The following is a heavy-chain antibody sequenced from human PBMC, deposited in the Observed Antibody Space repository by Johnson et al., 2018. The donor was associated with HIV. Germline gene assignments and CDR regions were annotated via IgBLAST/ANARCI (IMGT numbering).Heavy chain of an antibody. CDR2: ISWNSGSI. Sequence: VQLVESGGGLEQPGRSLRLSCAASGFKFDDYAMHWVRQVPGKGLEWVSAISWNSGSIGYVGSVKGRFSISRDNAKNSLYLQMNSLRPEDTALYYCTTGSSGSNAFDIWGQVTMVTVSS. D-gene: IGHD3-22*01. CDR1: GFKFDDYA. CDR3: TTGSSGSNAFDI. J-gene: IGHJ3*02. V-gene: IGHV3-9*01.